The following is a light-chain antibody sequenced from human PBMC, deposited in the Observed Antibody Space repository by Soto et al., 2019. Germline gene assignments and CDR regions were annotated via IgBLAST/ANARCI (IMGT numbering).Light chain of an antibody. CDR3: QQYGSSPRT. V-gene: IGKV3-20*01. Sequence: EIVLTQSPGTLSLSPGERATLPCRASQSFSSNYLAWYQQKPGQAPRLLIYGASNRPTGIPDRFSGSGSGTDFTLTISRLEPEDFAVYYCQQYGSSPRTFGQGTKVEIK. CDR1: QSFSSNY. J-gene: IGKJ1*01. CDR2: GAS.